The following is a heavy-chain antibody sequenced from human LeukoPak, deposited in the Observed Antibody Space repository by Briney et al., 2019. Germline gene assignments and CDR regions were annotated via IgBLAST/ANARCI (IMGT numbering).Heavy chain of an antibody. CDR1: GFTFSSYG. J-gene: IGHJ4*02. Sequence: GGSLRLSCAASGFTFSSYGMHWVRQAPGKGLEWVAVISYDGSNKYYADSVKGRFTISRDNAKNSLYLQMNSLRAEDTAVYYCAGDPLYYDFWSGFDYWGQGTLVTVSS. CDR2: ISYDGSNK. D-gene: IGHD3-3*01. V-gene: IGHV3-30*03. CDR3: AGDPLYYDFWSGFDY.